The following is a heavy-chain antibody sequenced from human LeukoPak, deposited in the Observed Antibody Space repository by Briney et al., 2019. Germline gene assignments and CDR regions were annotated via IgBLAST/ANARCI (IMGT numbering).Heavy chain of an antibody. Sequence: GGSLRLSCAASGFTFSSYAMSWVRQAPGKGLEWVSSLRGNGGSTEYVDSVRGRFVISRDNSRNTLYLQMNSLRAEDTAVYYCAKGPERRGFCSGGSCYSDYWGQGTLVTVSS. V-gene: IGHV3-23*01. J-gene: IGHJ4*02. CDR3: AKGPERRGFCSGGSCYSDY. CDR2: LRGNGGST. D-gene: IGHD2-15*01. CDR1: GFTFSSYA.